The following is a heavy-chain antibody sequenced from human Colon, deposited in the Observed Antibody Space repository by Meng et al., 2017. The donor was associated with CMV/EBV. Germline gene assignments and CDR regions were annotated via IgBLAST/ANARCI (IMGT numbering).Heavy chain of an antibody. J-gene: IGHJ4*02. CDR3: AKDRGDYGDYLPDY. V-gene: IGHV3-23*01. CDR2: ISGSGGST. Sequence: SGFTFSSYDMRWVRQAPGKGLEWVSAISGSGGSTYYADSVKGRFTISRDNSKNTLYLQMNSLRAEDTAVYYCAKDRGDYGDYLPDYWGQGTLVTVSS. CDR1: GFTFSSYD. D-gene: IGHD4-17*01.